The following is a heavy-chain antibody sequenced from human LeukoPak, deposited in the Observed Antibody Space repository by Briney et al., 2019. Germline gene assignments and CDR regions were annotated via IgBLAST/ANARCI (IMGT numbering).Heavy chain of an antibody. V-gene: IGHV3-30-3*01. CDR2: ISYDGSNK. CDR3: AKVVTRQDHDGMDV. J-gene: IGHJ6*02. CDR1: GFTFSSYA. Sequence: GGSLRLSCAASGFTFSSYAMHWVRQAPGKGLEWVAVISYDGSNKYYADSVKGRFTISRDNSKNPLYLQMNSLRAEDTAVYYCAKVVTRQDHDGMDVWGQGTTVTVSS. D-gene: IGHD4-11*01.